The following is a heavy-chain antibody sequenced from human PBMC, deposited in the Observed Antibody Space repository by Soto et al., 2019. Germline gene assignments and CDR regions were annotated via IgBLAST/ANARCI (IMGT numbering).Heavy chain of an antibody. D-gene: IGHD2-8*02. CDR1: GGSFRGYY. CDR2: INHSGST. J-gene: IGHJ4*02. V-gene: IGHV4-34*01. Sequence: SETLALTCAVYGGSFRGYYWTWIRHPPGTGLEWIGEINHSGSTNYTPSLKSRVTISVDTSKNQFSLNLTSVTAADTAVYYCARDKITGLFDYWGQRTLVTVSS. CDR3: ARDKITGLFDY.